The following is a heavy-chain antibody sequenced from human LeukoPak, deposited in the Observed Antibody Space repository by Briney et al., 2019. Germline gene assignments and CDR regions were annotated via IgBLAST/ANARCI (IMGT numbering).Heavy chain of an antibody. Sequence: GGSLRLSCAASGFTLSSYSMNWVRQAPGKGLEWASSISSSSSYIYYADSVKGRFTISRDNAKNSLYLQMNSLRAEDTAVYYCARDGRSSGWLRGYYYYYMDVWGKGTTVTAAS. CDR2: ISSSSSYI. CDR1: GFTLSSYS. CDR3: ARDGRSSGWLRGYYYYYMDV. V-gene: IGHV3-21*01. D-gene: IGHD6-19*01. J-gene: IGHJ6*03.